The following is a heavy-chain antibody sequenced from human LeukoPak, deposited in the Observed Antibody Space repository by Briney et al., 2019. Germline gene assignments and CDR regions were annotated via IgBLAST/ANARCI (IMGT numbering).Heavy chain of an antibody. D-gene: IGHD3-22*01. J-gene: IGHJ4*02. CDR3: ARGRVYYDSSGYYSRKFDY. CDR1: GGSFSGYY. V-gene: IGHV4-34*01. Sequence: SETLSLTCAVYGGSFSGYYWSWIRQPPGKGLEWIVEINHSGSTNYNPSLKSRVTISVDTSKNQFSLKLSSVTAADTAVYYCARGRVYYDSSGYYSRKFDYWGQGTLVTVSS. CDR2: INHSGST.